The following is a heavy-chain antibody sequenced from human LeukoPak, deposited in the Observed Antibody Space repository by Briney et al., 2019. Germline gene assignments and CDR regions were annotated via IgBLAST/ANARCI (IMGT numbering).Heavy chain of an antibody. CDR2: IWYDGSNK. CDR3: ARETVYDILTGYFYYCYCGMDV. D-gene: IGHD3-9*01. J-gene: IGHJ6*04. Sequence: GGSLRLSCAASGFTFSSYGMHWVRQAPGKGLEWVAVIWYDGSNKYYADSVKGRFTISRDNSKNTLYLQMNSLRAEYTAVYYCARETVYDILTGYFYYCYCGMDVWGKGATVTVSS. V-gene: IGHV3-33*01. CDR1: GFTFSSYG.